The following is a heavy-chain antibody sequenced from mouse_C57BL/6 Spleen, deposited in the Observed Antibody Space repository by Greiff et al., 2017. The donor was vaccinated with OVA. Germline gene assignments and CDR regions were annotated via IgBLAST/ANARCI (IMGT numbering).Heavy chain of an antibody. D-gene: IGHD4-1*01. Sequence: VQLQQPGAELVRLGTSVKLSCKASGYTFTSYWMHWVKQRPGQGLEWIGVIDPSDSYTNYNQKFKGKATLTVDTSSSTAYMQLSSLTSEDSAVYYCARGGGTDFDYWGQGTTLTVSS. J-gene: IGHJ2*01. CDR1: GYTFTSYW. CDR3: ARGGGTDFDY. V-gene: IGHV1-59*01. CDR2: IDPSDSYT.